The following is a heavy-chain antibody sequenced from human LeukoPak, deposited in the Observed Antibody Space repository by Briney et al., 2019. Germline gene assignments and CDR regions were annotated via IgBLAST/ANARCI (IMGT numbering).Heavy chain of an antibody. CDR3: AREVYSYALDALEL. J-gene: IGHJ3*01. CDR2: ISMDGSQQ. D-gene: IGHD2-2*01. CDR1: GFRFNGYA. V-gene: IGHV3-30*01. Sequence: GGSLRLSCAASGFRFNGYAMHWVRQPPGTGLEWVAVISMDGSQQYYADSVKGRFTISRDNSKNTLYLQMNSLRSEDTSVYYCAREVYSYALDALELWGQGTMVTVSS.